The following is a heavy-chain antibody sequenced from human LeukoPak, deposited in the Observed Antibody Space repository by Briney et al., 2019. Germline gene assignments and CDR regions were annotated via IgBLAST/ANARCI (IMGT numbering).Heavy chain of an antibody. J-gene: IGHJ4*02. D-gene: IGHD2-2*01. CDR1: GFTFSSFG. CDR3: ARDRGESTSGYVTDY. Sequence: GRSLRLSCTSSGFTFSSFGMHWVRQAPGKGLEWVAVIWYDGSNKYYADSVKGRFTISRDNSKNALYLQMNSLRAEDTAVYYCARDRGESTSGYVTDYWGQGTLVTVSS. V-gene: IGHV3-33*01. CDR2: IWYDGSNK.